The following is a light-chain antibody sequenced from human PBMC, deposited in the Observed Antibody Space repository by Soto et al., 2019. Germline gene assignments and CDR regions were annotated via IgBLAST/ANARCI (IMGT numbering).Light chain of an antibody. V-gene: IGKV3-20*01. CDR3: QQYGSSRWT. CDR2: GAS. CDR1: QSVSSTY. Sequence: EIVLTQSPDTLSLFPGERATLSCRASQSVSSTYLAWYQQKLGQAPRLLIFGASSRATGIPDRFSGSGSGTDFTLTISRLEPEDFAVYYCQQYGSSRWTFGLGTKVEIK. J-gene: IGKJ1*01.